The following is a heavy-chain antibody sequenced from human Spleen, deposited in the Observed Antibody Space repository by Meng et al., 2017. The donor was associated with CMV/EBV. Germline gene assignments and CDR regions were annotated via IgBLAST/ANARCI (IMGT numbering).Heavy chain of an antibody. D-gene: IGHD3/OR15-3a*01. Sequence: FSSYAMGWVRQAPGKGLEWVSSIGASGGGTYYVDSVRGRFTISRDNSKNTLYLQMNTLRAEVTALYYCAKGPQSGMDWLLAGGWFDPWGQGTLVTVSS. CDR3: AKGPQSGMDWLLAGGWFDP. CDR2: IGASGGGT. CDR1: FSSYA. V-gene: IGHV3-23*01. J-gene: IGHJ5*02.